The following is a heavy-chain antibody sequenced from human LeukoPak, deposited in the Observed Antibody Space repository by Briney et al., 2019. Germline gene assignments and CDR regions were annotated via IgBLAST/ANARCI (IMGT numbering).Heavy chain of an antibody. CDR3: SRDRIEYSFGTGFDY. CDR1: GXTLSNYW. CDR2: IYIDGSSR. V-gene: IGHV3-74*01. Sequence: PGGSLRLSCAASGXTLSNYWMHWVRQAPGKGLVWVSRIYIDGSSRTYADSVKGRFTISRGNAKNTLYLQMNSLRAEDTAVYYCSRDRIEYSFGTGFDYWGQGTLVTVSS. J-gene: IGHJ4*02. D-gene: IGHD3-16*01.